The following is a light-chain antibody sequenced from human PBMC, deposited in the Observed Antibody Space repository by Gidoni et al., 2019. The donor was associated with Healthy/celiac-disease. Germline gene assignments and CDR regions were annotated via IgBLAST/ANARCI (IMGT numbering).Light chain of an antibody. CDR2: KAS. J-gene: IGKJ1*01. V-gene: IGKV1-5*03. CDR3: QQYNNYSPT. Sequence: DIQMTQSPSTLSASVGDRVTITCRASQSISSWLAWYQQKPGKAPKLLIYKASSLESGVPSRFSGSGSGTEFTLTISSLQPDDFAAYYCQQYNNYSPTFGQGTRVEIK. CDR1: QSISSW.